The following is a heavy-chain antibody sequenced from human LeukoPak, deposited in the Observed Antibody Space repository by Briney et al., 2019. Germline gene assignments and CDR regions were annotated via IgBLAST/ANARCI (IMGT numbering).Heavy chain of an antibody. V-gene: IGHV3-30-3*01. CDR2: ISYDGSNK. Sequence: GRSLRLSCAASGFTFSSYVMHWVRQAPGKGLEWVAVISYDGSNKYYADSVKGRFTISRDYPKNSLYLQMSSLRAEDTAVYYCARQGGDILTGYLDYWGQGTLVTVSS. CDR3: ARQGGDILTGYLDY. J-gene: IGHJ4*02. CDR1: GFTFSSYV. D-gene: IGHD3-9*01.